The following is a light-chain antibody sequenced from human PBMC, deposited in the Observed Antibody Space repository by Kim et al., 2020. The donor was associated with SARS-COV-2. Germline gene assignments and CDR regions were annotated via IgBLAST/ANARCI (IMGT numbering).Light chain of an antibody. Sequence: QSALTQPASVSGSPGQSITISCAGTSSDVGAYNYVSWYQQHPGKAPKLMLYDVSNRPSGVSNRFSGSKSGNTASLTISGLQTEDEADYYCSSYTSSSTRVFGGGTQLTVL. V-gene: IGLV2-14*01. CDR2: DVS. CDR3: SSYTSSSTRV. J-gene: IGLJ3*02. CDR1: SSDVGAYNY.